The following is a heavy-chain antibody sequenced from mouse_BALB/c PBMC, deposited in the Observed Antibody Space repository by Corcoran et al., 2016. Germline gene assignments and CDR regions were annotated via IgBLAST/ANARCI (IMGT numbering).Heavy chain of an antibody. J-gene: IGHJ1*01. Sequence: EVQLQQSGPELVKPGASMKISCKASGYSFTDYTMNWLKQSHGKNLEWIGIINPYNGGTSYNQKFKGKATLTVDKSSSKAYMELLSLTSEDSAVYDCARCYYDWYFDVWGAGTTVTVSS. D-gene: IGHD1-1*01. CDR1: GYSFTDYT. CDR2: INPYNGGT. V-gene: IGHV1-18*01. CDR3: ARCYYDWYFDV.